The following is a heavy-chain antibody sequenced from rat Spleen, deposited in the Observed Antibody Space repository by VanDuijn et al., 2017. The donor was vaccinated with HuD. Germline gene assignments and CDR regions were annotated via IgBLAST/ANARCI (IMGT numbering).Heavy chain of an antibody. CDR2: IKYDGSST. Sequence: EVQLVESGGGLVQPGRSLKLSCAASGFTFSNYGMAWVRQAPTKGLEWVATIKYDGSSTYHRDSVKGRFTISRDSAKSTLYLQMDSLRSEDTATYYCARQHSSSNWFAYWGQGTLVTVSS. CDR3: ARQHSSSNWFAY. V-gene: IGHV5-29*01. J-gene: IGHJ3*01. CDR1: GFTFSNYG. D-gene: IGHD1-2*01.